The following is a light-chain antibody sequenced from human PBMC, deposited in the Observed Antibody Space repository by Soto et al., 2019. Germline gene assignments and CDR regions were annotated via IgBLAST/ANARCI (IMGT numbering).Light chain of an antibody. CDR1: QTISTN. V-gene: IGKV3-15*01. Sequence: EILITQSPPTLSVFPGERATLSCRASQTISTNLAWYQQKPGQAPRLLISAASSRAPGIPARFSGSGSGKDFTLTISSLQSEDSAVYYCQHYNNRPPYTFGQGTKLE. J-gene: IGKJ2*01. CDR2: AAS. CDR3: QHYNNRPPYT.